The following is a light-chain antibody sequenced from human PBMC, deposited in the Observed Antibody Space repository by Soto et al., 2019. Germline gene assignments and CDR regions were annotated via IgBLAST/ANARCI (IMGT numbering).Light chain of an antibody. CDR2: ATS. Sequence: EIVMTQSPVTLSASPGERVTLSCRTNKSISSNLAWYQQKPGQAPRLLIYATSTRATGIPARFSGSGSGTEFTLTISSLQSEDFAVYYCQQYNNWPLTFGGGTKVDIK. J-gene: IGKJ4*01. V-gene: IGKV3-15*01. CDR3: QQYNNWPLT. CDR1: KSISSN.